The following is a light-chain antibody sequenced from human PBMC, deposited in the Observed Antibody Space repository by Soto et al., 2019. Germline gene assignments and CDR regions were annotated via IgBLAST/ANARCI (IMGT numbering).Light chain of an antibody. CDR3: QQYGYSFWT. CDR2: DAS. J-gene: IGKJ1*01. V-gene: IGKV3-20*01. CDR1: QSFSGNY. Sequence: EIVLTQSPGTLSLSPGERVTLSCRASQSFSGNYLTWYQHKPGQAPRLLIYDASNRAAGIPDRFSGSGSGTDYTLTISRLEPEDSAVYYCQQYGYSFWTFGQGTKVDI.